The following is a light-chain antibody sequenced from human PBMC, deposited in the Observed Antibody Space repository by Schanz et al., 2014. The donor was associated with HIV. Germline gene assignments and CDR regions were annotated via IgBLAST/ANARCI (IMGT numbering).Light chain of an antibody. J-gene: IGKJ2*01. CDR1: QVVSSN. CDR3: QQYNTWPPVT. CDR2: GAS. V-gene: IGKV3-15*01. Sequence: EIVLTQSPGTLSLSPGERATLRCRATQVVSSNYLAWYQQKPGQAPRLLISGASTRATGIPARFSGSGSGTEFTLTISSLQSEDFAVYYCQQYNTWPPVTFGQGTKLEIK.